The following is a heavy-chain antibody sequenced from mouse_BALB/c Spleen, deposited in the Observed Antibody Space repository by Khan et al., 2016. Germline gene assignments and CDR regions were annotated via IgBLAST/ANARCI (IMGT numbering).Heavy chain of an antibody. Sequence: QFQLVQSGPELKTPGETVKISCKASGYTFTNYGMNWVKQAPGKGLKWMGWIHTSTGEPTYAEEFKGRIAFSLETSASTAYLQLNNLKSEDTATYFCARTARATFAYWGQGTLVTVSA. D-gene: IGHD3-1*01. CDR3: ARTARATFAY. CDR1: GYTFTNYG. V-gene: IGHV9-3*02. J-gene: IGHJ3*01. CDR2: IHTSTGEP.